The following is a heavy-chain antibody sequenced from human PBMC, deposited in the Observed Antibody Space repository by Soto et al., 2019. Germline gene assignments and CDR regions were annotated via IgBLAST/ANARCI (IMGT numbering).Heavy chain of an antibody. D-gene: IGHD2-21*02. J-gene: IGHJ4*02. V-gene: IGHV3-73*01. CDR1: GFTFSGSA. CDR3: TTVATGY. Sequence: EVQLVESGGGLVQPGGSLKLSCAASGFTFSGSAMHWVRQASGKGLEWVGRIRSKANSYATAYAASVKGRFTISRDDSKNTAYLQMNSLKAEDTAVYYCTTVATGYWGQGTLVTVSS. CDR2: IRSKANSYAT.